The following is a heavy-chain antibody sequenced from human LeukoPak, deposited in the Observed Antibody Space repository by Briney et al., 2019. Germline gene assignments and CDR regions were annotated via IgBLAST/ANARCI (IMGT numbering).Heavy chain of an antibody. V-gene: IGHV3-30*02. CDR1: GFTFSTYG. CDR3: AKDPRYFDWFYI. Sequence: GGSLRLSCAASGFTFSTYGMHWVRQAPGKGLEWVAFIRYDGSNKYYADSVKGRFTISRDNSKNTLYLQMNSLRAEDTAVYYCAKDPRYFDWFYIWGQGTMVTVSS. D-gene: IGHD3-9*01. J-gene: IGHJ3*02. CDR2: IRYDGSNK.